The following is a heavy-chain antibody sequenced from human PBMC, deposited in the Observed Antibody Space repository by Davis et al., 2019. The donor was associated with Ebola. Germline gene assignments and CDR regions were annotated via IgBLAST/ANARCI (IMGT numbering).Heavy chain of an antibody. Sequence: MPSETLSLTCAVYGGSFSGYYWSWIRQPPGKGLEWIGEINHSGSTNYNPSLKSRVTISVDTSKNQFSLKLSSVAAADTAVYYCARAGRSSWSLVGFYYFDYWGQGTLVTVSS. CDR1: GGSFSGYY. CDR3: ARAGRSSWSLVGFYYFDY. V-gene: IGHV4-34*01. J-gene: IGHJ4*02. CDR2: INHSGST. D-gene: IGHD6-13*01.